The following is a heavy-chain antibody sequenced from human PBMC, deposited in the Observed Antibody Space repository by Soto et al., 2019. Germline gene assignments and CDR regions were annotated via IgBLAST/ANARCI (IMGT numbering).Heavy chain of an antibody. CDR2: IYYSGST. Sequence: SETLSLPCTVSGGSIRSGHYHWSWIRQPPGKGLEWIGYIYYSGSTYYNPSLKSRVTISVDTSKNQFSLKLSSVTAADTAVYYCAREVGAVDYGMDVWGQGTTVT. V-gene: IGHV4-30-4*01. J-gene: IGHJ6*02. D-gene: IGHD3-10*01. CDR3: AREVGAVDYGMDV. CDR1: GGSIRSGHYH.